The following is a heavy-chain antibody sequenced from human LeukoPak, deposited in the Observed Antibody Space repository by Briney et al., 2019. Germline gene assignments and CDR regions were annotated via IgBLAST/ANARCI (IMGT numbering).Heavy chain of an antibody. J-gene: IGHJ4*02. D-gene: IGHD3-10*01. CDR3: ARSRGYFDY. CDR1: GFTFSNYS. Sequence: GGSLRLSCAASGFTFSNYSMNWVRQAPGKGLEWVSYISSTSSTIYYADSVKGRFTISRDNANNSLCLQMNSLRAEDTAVYYCARSRGYFDYWGQGTLVTVSS. V-gene: IGHV3-48*01. CDR2: ISSTSSTI.